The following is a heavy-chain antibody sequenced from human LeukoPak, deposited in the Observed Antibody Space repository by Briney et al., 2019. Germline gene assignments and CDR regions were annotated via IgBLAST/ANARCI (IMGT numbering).Heavy chain of an antibody. CDR3: ARPFGPGTYYQFDL. D-gene: IGHD3-10*01. Sequence: GSLRLSCAASGFAFSTYWMSWVRQAPGKGLEWVANIKGDGSDKYYLDSLKGRFTVSRDNAKNSLYLEVNSLRADDTAVYYCARPFGPGTYYQFDLWGQGTLVTVSS. CDR2: IKGDGSDK. V-gene: IGHV3-7*04. J-gene: IGHJ4*02. CDR1: GFAFSTYW.